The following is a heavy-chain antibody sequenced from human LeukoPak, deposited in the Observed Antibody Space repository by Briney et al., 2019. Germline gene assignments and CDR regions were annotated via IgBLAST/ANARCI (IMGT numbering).Heavy chain of an antibody. J-gene: IGHJ2*01. D-gene: IGHD2-15*01. CDR1: GGSISSYY. V-gene: IGHV4-4*07. CDR3: VRTWWSAATRVHLDL. Sequence: SETLSLTCTVSGGSISSYYWSWVRQPGGKGLEWVGRTHTSGSANYNPSLKSRVSMSLDTSTNQFRLKLSFVTGAATAVYYRVRTWWSAATRVHLDLWGRSTLVPVSS. CDR2: THTSGSA.